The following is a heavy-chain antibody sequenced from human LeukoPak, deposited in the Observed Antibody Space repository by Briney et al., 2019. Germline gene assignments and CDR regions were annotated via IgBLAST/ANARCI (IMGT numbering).Heavy chain of an antibody. Sequence: PGGSLRLSCAASGFTFSSYAMSWVRQAPGKGLEWVSAITGGGGGTYYADSVKGRFTISRGNSKNTLYLQMNSLRAEDTAVYYCAKRAKWLVRGYLDYWGQGTLVTVSS. J-gene: IGHJ4*02. CDR2: ITGGGGGT. CDR1: GFTFSSYA. V-gene: IGHV3-23*01. CDR3: AKRAKWLVRGYLDY. D-gene: IGHD6-19*01.